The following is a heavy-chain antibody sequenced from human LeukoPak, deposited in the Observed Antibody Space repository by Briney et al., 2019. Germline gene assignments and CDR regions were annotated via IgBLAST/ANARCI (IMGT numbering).Heavy chain of an antibody. CDR2: ISYDESKI. Sequence: GGSLRLSCAASGFTFSSYAMHWVRQAPGEGLEWVAVISYDESKIYYADSVKGRFTISRDLSTNTLYLQMNSLTTEDTAMYFCARRPVAAEYFQHWGQGTLVTVSS. D-gene: IGHD6-25*01. V-gene: IGHV3-30*03. CDR3: ARRPVAAEYFQH. CDR1: GFTFSSYA. J-gene: IGHJ1*01.